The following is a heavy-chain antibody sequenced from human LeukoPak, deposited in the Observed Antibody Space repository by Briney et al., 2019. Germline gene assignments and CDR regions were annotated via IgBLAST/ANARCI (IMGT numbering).Heavy chain of an antibody. CDR2: IYTSGTT. V-gene: IGHV4-4*07. CDR3: ARGENYYDSNGYPF. Sequence: PSETLSLTCTVSGGSISNYYWTWIRQPAGKGLEWIGRIYTSGTTNYNPSLKSRVTMSLDTPKNQFSLKLTSVTAADTAVYSCARGENYYDSNGYPFWGQGTLVTVSS. D-gene: IGHD3-22*01. J-gene: IGHJ4*02. CDR1: GGSISNYY.